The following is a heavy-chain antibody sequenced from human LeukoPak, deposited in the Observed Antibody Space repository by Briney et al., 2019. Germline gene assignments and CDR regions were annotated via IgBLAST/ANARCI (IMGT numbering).Heavy chain of an antibody. V-gene: IGHV3-7*01. J-gene: IGHJ3*02. D-gene: IGHD1-14*01. CDR2: IKQDGSEK. CDR3: ARVSSFRNYDAFDI. CDR1: GFTFSSYW. Sequence: GGSLRLSCAASGFTFSSYWMSWVRQAPGKGLKWVANIKQDGSEKYYVDSVKGRFTISRDNAKNSLYLQMNSLRAEDTAVYYCARVSSFRNYDAFDIWGQGTMVTVSS.